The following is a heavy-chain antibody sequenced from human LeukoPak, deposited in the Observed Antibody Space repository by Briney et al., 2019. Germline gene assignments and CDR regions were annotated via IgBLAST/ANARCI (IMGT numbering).Heavy chain of an antibody. J-gene: IGHJ4*02. D-gene: IGHD3-22*01. CDR3: VRLRSNSDTSGFYYYYDF. CDR1: GYTFSSYS. Sequence: GGSLRLSCAASGYTFSSYSINCVRQAPGKGLEWVSYISVRSNYIYYADSVRGRFRISRDDARDSLYLQMNSLRAEDTAVYYCVRLRSNSDTSGFYYYYDFWGQGTLVTVSS. V-gene: IGHV3-21*01. CDR2: ISVRSNYI.